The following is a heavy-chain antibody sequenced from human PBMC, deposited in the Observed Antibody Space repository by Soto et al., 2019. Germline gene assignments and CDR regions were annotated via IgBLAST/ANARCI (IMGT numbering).Heavy chain of an antibody. CDR1: GFTFSDYY. J-gene: IGHJ6*03. V-gene: IGHV3-11*01. CDR3: ARDQEKLWFLPCCYMDV. CDR2: ISSSGSTI. Sequence: GGSLRLSCAASGFTFSDYYMSWIRQAPGKGLEWVSYISSSGSTIYYADSVKGRFTISRDNAKNSLYLQMNSLRAEDTAVYYCARDQEKLWFLPCCYMDVWGKGTTVTVSS. D-gene: IGHD5-18*01.